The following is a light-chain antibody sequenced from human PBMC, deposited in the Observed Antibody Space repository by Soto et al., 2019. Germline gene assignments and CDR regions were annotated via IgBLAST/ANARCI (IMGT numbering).Light chain of an antibody. Sequence: QSVLTQPASVSGSPGQSIAISCSGSSSDLGIYNYVSWYQQHPGKVPKLIIFEVTNRPSGVSNRFSGSKSGNTASLTISGLQAEDEADYYCSSFTSRLTFVFGTGTKVTVL. V-gene: IGLV2-14*01. J-gene: IGLJ1*01. CDR3: SSFTSRLTFV. CDR2: EVT. CDR1: SSDLGIYNY.